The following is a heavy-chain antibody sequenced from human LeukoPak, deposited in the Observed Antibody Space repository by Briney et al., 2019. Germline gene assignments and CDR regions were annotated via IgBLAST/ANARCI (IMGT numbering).Heavy chain of an antibody. Sequence: ASVKVSCKASGYTFTSYDINWVRQATGQGLEWMGWMNPNSGNTGYAQKFQGRVTMTRNTSISTAYMELSSLRSEDTAVYYCARWGTNIVVVVAATYYYYGMGVWGQGTTVTVSS. D-gene: IGHD2-15*01. CDR1: GYTFTSYD. V-gene: IGHV1-8*01. J-gene: IGHJ6*02. CDR3: ARWGTNIVVVVAATYYYYGMGV. CDR2: MNPNSGNT.